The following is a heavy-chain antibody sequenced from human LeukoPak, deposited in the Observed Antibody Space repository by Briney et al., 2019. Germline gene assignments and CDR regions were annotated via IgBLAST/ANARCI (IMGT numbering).Heavy chain of an antibody. Sequence: PSETLSLTCTVSGGSISSYYWSWIRQPPGKGLEWIGYIYYSGSTNYNPSLKSRVTIPVDTSKNQFSLKLSSVTAADTAVYYCARLRVAVAGTYYMDVWGKGTTVTVSS. D-gene: IGHD6-19*01. V-gene: IGHV4-59*08. CDR1: GGSISSYY. J-gene: IGHJ6*03. CDR2: IYYSGST. CDR3: ARLRVAVAGTYYMDV.